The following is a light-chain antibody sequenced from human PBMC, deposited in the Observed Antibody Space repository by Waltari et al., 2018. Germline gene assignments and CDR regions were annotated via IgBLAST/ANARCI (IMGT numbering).Light chain of an antibody. Sequence: DIQMTPSPSTLSASVGERVTITCRASQNINMWGAWYQQKPGKAPKLLVYNASHLQSGVPSRFRGSGSGTEFTLTISSLQPNGFATSYSQQFDSYLMYTFGPGTKVAIK. CDR2: NAS. CDR1: QNINMW. J-gene: IGKJ2*01. CDR3: QQFDSYLMYT. V-gene: IGKV1-5*01.